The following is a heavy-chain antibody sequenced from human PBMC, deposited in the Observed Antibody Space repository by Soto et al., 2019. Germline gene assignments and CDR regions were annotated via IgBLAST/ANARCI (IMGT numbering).Heavy chain of an antibody. Sequence: QVQLQEAGPRLVKPSQTLSLTCTISGASITNDDFFWTWVRQHPERGLEWLAYVTSGGSIYYNPSIRSRLIVSLDKSKSQFSLNVKTVTAADTAVYYCAKMERTQLCSLVQNWGQGLLVTVSS. CDR1: GASITNDDFF. CDR3: AKMERTQLCSLVQN. D-gene: IGHD1-1*01. CDR2: VTSGGSI. V-gene: IGHV4-31*03. J-gene: IGHJ4*02.